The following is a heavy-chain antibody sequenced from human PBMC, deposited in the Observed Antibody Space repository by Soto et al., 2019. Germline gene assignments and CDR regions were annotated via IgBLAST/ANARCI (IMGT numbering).Heavy chain of an antibody. CDR1: GGTFSSYA. CDR3: ARDYYDSSGYYNWFDP. CDR2: IIPIFGTA. Sequence: SVKVSCKASGGTFSSYAISWVRQAPGQGLEWMGGIIPIFGTANYARKFQGRVTITADESTSTAYMELSSLRSEDTAVYYCARDYYDSSGYYNWFDPWGQGTLVTVSS. J-gene: IGHJ5*02. V-gene: IGHV1-69*13. D-gene: IGHD3-22*01.